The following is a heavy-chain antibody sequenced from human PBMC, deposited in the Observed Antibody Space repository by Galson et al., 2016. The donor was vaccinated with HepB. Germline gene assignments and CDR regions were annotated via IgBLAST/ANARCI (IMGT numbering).Heavy chain of an antibody. J-gene: IGHJ4*02. CDR3: ARSVEGHFDY. D-gene: IGHD1-1*01. V-gene: IGHV3-7*01. Sequence: SLRLSCATSGFNFNIYWMSWVRQAPGKGLEWVANMNQDGAEKYYVDSVKGRFTISRDNAKNSLYLQMNTLRADDTAVYYCARSVEGHFDYWGQGILVTVSS. CDR1: GFNFNIYW. CDR2: MNQDGAEK.